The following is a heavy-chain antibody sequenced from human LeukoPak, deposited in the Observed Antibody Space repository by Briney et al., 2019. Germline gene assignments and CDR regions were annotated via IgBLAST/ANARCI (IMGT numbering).Heavy chain of an antibody. CDR1: GYTFTSYD. D-gene: IGHD6-6*01. J-gene: IGHJ4*02. CDR3: ATVVRGSSPCYY. Sequence: ASVKVSLESSGYTFTSYDINWVRQATGQGLEWMGWMNPNSGNRGYAQKFQGRVTITRNSSISTAYMELSSLRSEDTAVYYCATVVRGSSPCYYWGQGTLVTVSS. CDR2: MNPNSGNR. V-gene: IGHV1-8*03.